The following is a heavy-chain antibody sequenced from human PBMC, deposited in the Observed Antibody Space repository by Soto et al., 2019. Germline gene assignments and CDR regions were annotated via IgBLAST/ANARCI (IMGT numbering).Heavy chain of an antibody. CDR1: GGSFSGYY. V-gene: IGHV4-34*01. D-gene: IGHD2-2*01. J-gene: IGHJ2*01. CDR2: INHSGST. CDR3: ARGVVVPAATTRYWHFDL. Sequence: PSETLSLTCAVYGGSFSGYYWSWIRQPPGKGLEWIGEINHSGSTNYNPSLKSRVTISVDTSKNQFSLKLSSVTAADTAVYYCARGVVVPAATTRYWHFDLWGRGTLVTVTS.